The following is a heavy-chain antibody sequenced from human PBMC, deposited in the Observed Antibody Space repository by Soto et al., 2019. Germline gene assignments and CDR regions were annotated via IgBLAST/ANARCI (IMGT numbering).Heavy chain of an antibody. V-gene: IGHV5-10-1*01. CDR1: GHRFTTYW. J-gene: IGHJ6*02. CDR3: ASPTMTSTSFYYAMDF. CDR2: INPTDSET. D-gene: IGHD4-17*01. Sequence: PGESLKISCKTSGHRFTTYWISWVRQMPGKGLEYMGKINPTDSETNYSPSFEGHVTSSVDRSTSTAYVRWNSLKASDTAMYYCASPTMTSTSFYYAMDFWGQGTTVTVSS.